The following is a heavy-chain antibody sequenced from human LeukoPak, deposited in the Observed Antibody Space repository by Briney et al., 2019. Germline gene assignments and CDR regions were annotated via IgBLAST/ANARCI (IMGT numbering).Heavy chain of an antibody. V-gene: IGHV1-2*02. CDR3: ARDRITMVRGVIPGDAFDI. Sequence: APVKVSCKASGYTFTGYYMHWVRQAPGQGLEWMGWINPNSGGTNYAQKFQGRVTMTRDTSISTAYMELSRLRSDDTAVYYCARDRITMVRGVIPGDAFDIWGQGTMVTVSS. CDR2: INPNSGGT. CDR1: GYTFTGYY. D-gene: IGHD3-10*01. J-gene: IGHJ3*02.